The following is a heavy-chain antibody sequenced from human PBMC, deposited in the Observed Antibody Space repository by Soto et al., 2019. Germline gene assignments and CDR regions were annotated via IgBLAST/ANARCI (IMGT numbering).Heavy chain of an antibody. CDR3: ASEGVAVAGTRLYYYYGMDV. CDR2: ISAYNGNT. Sequence: QVQLVQSGAEVKKPGASVKVSCKASGYTFTSYGISWVRQAPGQGLEWMGWISAYNGNTNYAQKLQGRVTMTKDTSTSTAYMELRSLRSDDTAVYYCASEGVAVAGTRLYYYYGMDVWGQGTTVTVSS. CDR1: GYTFTSYG. V-gene: IGHV1-18*01. D-gene: IGHD6-19*01. J-gene: IGHJ6*02.